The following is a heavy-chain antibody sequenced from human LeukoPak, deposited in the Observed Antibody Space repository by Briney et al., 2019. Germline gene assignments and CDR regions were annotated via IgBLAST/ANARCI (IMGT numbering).Heavy chain of an antibody. Sequence: PSETLSLTCAVYGGSFSGYYWSWIRQPPGKGLEWIGEINHSGSTNYNPSLKSRVTISVDTSKNQFSLKLSSVTAADTAVYYCARHNTAMVTDYWGQGTLVTVSS. D-gene: IGHD5-18*01. V-gene: IGHV4-34*01. J-gene: IGHJ4*02. CDR1: GGSFSGYY. CDR3: ARHNTAMVTDY. CDR2: INHSGST.